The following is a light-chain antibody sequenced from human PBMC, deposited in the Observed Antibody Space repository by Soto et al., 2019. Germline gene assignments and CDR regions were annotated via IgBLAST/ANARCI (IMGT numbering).Light chain of an antibody. CDR2: EVS. CDR3: SSYTSSSTLVV. V-gene: IGLV2-14*01. CDR1: NSDVGGYNY. J-gene: IGLJ2*01. Sequence: QSALTQPASVSGSPGQSITISCTGTNSDVGGYNYVSWYQQHPGKAPKLMIYEVSNRPSGVSXRFSGSKSGNTASLTISGXXXEDEAXXXXSSYTSSSTLVVFGGGTKLTVL.